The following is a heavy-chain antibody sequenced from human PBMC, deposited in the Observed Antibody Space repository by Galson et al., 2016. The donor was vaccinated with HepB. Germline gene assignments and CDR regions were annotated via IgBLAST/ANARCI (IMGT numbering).Heavy chain of an antibody. CDR2: IYYSGST. CDR1: GGSISSGGYY. V-gene: IGHV4-31*03. D-gene: IGHD3-10*01. CDR3: ARVTVGKQYGSGKGGFDY. Sequence: TLSLTCSVSGGSISSGGYYWSWIRQHPGKGLEWIGYIYYSGSTYYNPSLRSRVSISVDPSKKQFSLKLRSVTAADTAVYYCARVTVGKQYGSGKGGFDYWGQGTLVTVSS. J-gene: IGHJ4*02.